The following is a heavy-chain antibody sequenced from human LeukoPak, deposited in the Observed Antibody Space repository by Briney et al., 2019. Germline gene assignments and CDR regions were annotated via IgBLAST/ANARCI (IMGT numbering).Heavy chain of an antibody. D-gene: IGHD3-22*01. CDR2: FDPEDGET. V-gene: IGHV1-24*01. Sequence: ASVKVSCKVSGYTLTELSMHWVRQAPGKGLEWVGGFDPEDGETIYAQKFQGRVTMTEDTSTDTAYMELSSLRSEDTAVYYCGRVDYYYDSNGYYYVGAFDIWGQGTMVTVSS. CDR1: GYTLTELS. CDR3: GRVDYYYDSNGYYYVGAFDI. J-gene: IGHJ3*02.